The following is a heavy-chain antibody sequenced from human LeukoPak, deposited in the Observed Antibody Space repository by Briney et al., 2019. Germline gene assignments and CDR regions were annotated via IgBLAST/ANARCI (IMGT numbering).Heavy chain of an antibody. V-gene: IGHV1-69*01. D-gene: IGHD3-22*01. CDR3: ARVGYDSSGRHRYAFDI. J-gene: IGHJ3*02. CDR2: IIPIFGTA. Sequence: GSSVKVSCKASGGTFSSYAISWVRQAPGQGLEWMGGIIPIFGTANYAQKFQGRVTITADESTSTAYMELSSLRSEDTAVYYCARVGYDSSGRHRYAFDIWGQGTMVTVSS. CDR1: GGTFSSYA.